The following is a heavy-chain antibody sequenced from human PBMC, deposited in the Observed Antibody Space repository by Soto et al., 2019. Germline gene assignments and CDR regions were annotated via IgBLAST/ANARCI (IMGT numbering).Heavy chain of an antibody. D-gene: IGHD5-12*01. CDR3: AKSASGYYKLIDY. V-gene: IGHV3-23*01. CDR1: GFTFNNYA. CDR2: ISGSGSYT. J-gene: IGHJ4*02. Sequence: EVQLLESGGGLVQPGGPLRLSCAASGFTFNNYAMSWVRQAPGKGLEWVSGISGSGSYTYFADSVKGRFTISRDNSKNTLSLQMSSLRAEDTAVYYCAKSASGYYKLIDYWGQGTLVTVSS.